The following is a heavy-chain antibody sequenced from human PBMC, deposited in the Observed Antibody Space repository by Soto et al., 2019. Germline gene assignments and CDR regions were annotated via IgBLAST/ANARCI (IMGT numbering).Heavy chain of an antibody. J-gene: IGHJ4*02. CDR3: ARGVYSSSYYVDY. Sequence: PSETLSLTCTVSRGSIGTYYWSWIRQPAGKGLEWIGHIYTSGTTNYSPSLKSRVTMSVDTSKKQFSLKLSSVTAADTAVYYCARGVYSSSYYVDYWGQGALVTVSS. CDR1: RGSIGTYY. CDR2: IYTSGTT. V-gene: IGHV4-4*07. D-gene: IGHD6-6*01.